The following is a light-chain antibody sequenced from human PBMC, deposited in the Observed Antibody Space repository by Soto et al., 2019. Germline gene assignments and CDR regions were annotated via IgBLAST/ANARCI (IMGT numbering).Light chain of an antibody. V-gene: IGKV1-27*01. CDR1: QGIIHY. CDR2: DAS. CDR3: QQYDNLPSLT. Sequence: DIKMTQSPSSLSASVGDRVTITCRASQGIIHYLAWYQQKPGKVPKLLIYDASTLQSGVPSRFSGSGSGTDFTLTINNLQPEDIATYYCQQYDNLPSLTFGGGTIVDVK. J-gene: IGKJ4*01.